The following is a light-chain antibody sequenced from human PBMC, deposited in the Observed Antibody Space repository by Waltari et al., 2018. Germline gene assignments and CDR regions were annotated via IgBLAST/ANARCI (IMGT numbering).Light chain of an antibody. CDR1: QSVSRA. J-gene: IGKJ1*01. V-gene: IGKV3-20*01. CDR2: AAS. Sequence: EIVLTQSPGTLSLSPGERATLSCRASQSVSRALAWYQQKPGQAPRLLIYAASTRATGVPDRFGGSGSVTDFSLTISRLDPEDFAVYYCKHYVNLPVTFGQGTKVEI. CDR3: KHYVNLPVT.